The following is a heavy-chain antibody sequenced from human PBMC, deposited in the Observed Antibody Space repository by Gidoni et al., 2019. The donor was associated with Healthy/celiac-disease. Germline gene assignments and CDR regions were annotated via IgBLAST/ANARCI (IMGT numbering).Heavy chain of an antibody. D-gene: IGHD1-26*01. CDR1: GGSFSGYY. CDR3: ARGASQSILFGRYYYYGMDV. J-gene: IGHJ6*02. V-gene: IGHV4-34*01. CDR2: INHSGST. Sequence: QVQLQQWGAGLLKPSETLSLTCAVYGGSFSGYYWSWIRQPPGKGLEWIGEINHSGSTNYNPSLKSRVTISVDTSKNQFSLKLSSVTAADTAVYYCARGASQSILFGRYYYYGMDVWGQGTTVTVSS.